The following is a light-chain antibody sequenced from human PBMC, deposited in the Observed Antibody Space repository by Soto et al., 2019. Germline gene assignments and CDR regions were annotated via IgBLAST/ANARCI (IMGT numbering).Light chain of an antibody. J-gene: IGKJ1*01. CDR2: KAS. CDR3: QQYNSDST. CDR1: QGISSY. Sequence: DIQLTQSPSFLSASVGDRVTITCRASQGISSYLAWYQQKPGKAPKLLIYKASSLESEVPSRFSGSGSGTEFTLTINSLQPDDSATYYCQQYNSDSTFGQGTKVEIK. V-gene: IGKV1-5*03.